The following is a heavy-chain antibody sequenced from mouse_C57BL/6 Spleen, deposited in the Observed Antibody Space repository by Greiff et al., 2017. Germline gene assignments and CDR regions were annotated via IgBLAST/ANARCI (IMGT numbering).Heavy chain of an antibody. J-gene: IGHJ3*01. CDR1: GYTFTDYE. Sequence: QVQLQQSGAELVRPGASVTLSCKASGYTFTDYEMHWVKQTPVHGLEWIGAIDPETGGTAYNQKFKGKAILTADKSSSTAYMELRSLTSEDSAVYYCTRGNYDYESAYWGQGTLVTVSA. CDR2: IDPETGGT. D-gene: IGHD2-4*01. CDR3: TRGNYDYESAY. V-gene: IGHV1-15*01.